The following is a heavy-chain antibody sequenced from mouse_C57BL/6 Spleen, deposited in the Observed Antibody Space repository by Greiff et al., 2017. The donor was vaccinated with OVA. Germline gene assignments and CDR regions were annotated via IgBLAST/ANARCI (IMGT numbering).Heavy chain of an antibody. V-gene: IGHV1-85*01. CDR1: GYTFTSYD. D-gene: IGHD3-2*02. J-gene: IGHJ3*01. CDR3: ARGDSSGPFAY. CDR2: IYPRDGST. Sequence: QVQLQQSGPELVKPGASVKLSCKASGYTFTSYDINWVKQRPGQGLEWIGWIYPRDGSTKYNEKFKGKATLTVDTSSSTAYMELHSLTSEDSAVYFCARGDSSGPFAYWGQGTLVTVSA.